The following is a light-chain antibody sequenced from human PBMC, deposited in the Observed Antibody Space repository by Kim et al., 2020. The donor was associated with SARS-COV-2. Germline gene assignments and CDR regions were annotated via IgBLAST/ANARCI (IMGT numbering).Light chain of an antibody. CDR2: GAS. V-gene: IGKV3-20*01. CDR1: QSVSSSY. J-gene: IGKJ2*01. Sequence: EIVLTQSPGTLTLSPGERAALSCRASQSVSSSYLAWYQQKPGQAPRLVIHGASSRATGIPDRFSGSGSGTDFTLTISRLEPEDFAMYYCQQFGESPYAFGQVTKLEI. CDR3: QQFGESPYA.